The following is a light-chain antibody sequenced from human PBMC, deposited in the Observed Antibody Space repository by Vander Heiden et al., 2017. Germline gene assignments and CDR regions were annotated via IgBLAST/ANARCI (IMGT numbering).Light chain of an antibody. Sequence: QSVLTQPLSVSGAPGQRVTISCTGSSSNIGAHYNVHWYQQVPGTAPKLLIYDSTKRPSGVPDRFSGSKSGTSASLAITGLQAEDEADYYCQSYDSILTVSLFFGTGTKVTVL. CDR3: QSYDSILTVSLF. CDR2: DST. CDR1: SSNIGAHYN. V-gene: IGLV1-40*01. J-gene: IGLJ1*01.